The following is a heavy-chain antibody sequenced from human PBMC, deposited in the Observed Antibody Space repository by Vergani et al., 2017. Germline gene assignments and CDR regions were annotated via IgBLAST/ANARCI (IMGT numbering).Heavy chain of an antibody. J-gene: IGHJ5*02. CDR3: AGDTHSWQRADR. Sequence: QVQLQESGPGLVKPSETLSLTCTVSGGSITNKFWSWIRRPPGKGLEWIGYIHHSGATNSKSSLRSRVSISIDTSKSQFSLRLTSVTAADSAIYYCAGDTHSWQRADRWGQGLLVSVSS. D-gene: IGHD6-13*01. CDR1: GGSITNKF. V-gene: IGHV4-59*01. CDR2: IHHSGAT.